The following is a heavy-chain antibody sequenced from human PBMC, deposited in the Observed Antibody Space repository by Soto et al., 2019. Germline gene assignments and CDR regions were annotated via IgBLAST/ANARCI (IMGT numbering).Heavy chain of an antibody. CDR1: GGTFSSYA. CDR3: ARANYDSSGYYSYYYYYGMDV. Sequence: QVQLVQSGAEVKKPGSSVKVSCKASGGTFSSYAISWVRQAPGQGLEWMGGIIPIFGTANYAQKFQGRVTITAEESTSTAYMELSSLRSEDTAVYYRARANYDSSGYYSYYYYYGMDVWGQGTTVTVSS. J-gene: IGHJ6*02. D-gene: IGHD3-22*01. V-gene: IGHV1-69*12. CDR2: IIPIFGTA.